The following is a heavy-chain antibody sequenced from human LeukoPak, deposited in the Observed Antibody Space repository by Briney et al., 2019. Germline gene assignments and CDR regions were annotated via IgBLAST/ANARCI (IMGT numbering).Heavy chain of an antibody. CDR2: INPSGGST. J-gene: IGHJ4*02. CDR1: GYTFTSYY. Sequence: ASVKVSCNASGYTFTSYYMHWVRQAPGQGLEWMGIINPSGGSTSYAQKFQGRVTITADKSTSTAYMELSSLRSEDTAVYYRARVPGGQWLVDFFDYWGQGTLVTVSS. CDR3: ARVPGGQWLVDFFDY. V-gene: IGHV1-46*01. D-gene: IGHD6-19*01.